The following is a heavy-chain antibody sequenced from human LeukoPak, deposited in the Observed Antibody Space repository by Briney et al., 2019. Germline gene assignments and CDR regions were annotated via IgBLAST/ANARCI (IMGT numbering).Heavy chain of an antibody. CDR3: ARDSMASSGYRGGDY. V-gene: IGHV3-48*03. J-gene: IGHJ4*02. Sequence: GGSLRLSCAASGFTFSSYEMNWVRQAPGKGLEWVSYISSSGSTIYYADSVKGRFTISRDNAKNSLYLQMNSLRAEDTAVYYCARDSMASSGYRGGDYWGQGTLVTVSS. CDR2: ISSSGSTI. CDR1: GFTFSSYE. D-gene: IGHD3-22*01.